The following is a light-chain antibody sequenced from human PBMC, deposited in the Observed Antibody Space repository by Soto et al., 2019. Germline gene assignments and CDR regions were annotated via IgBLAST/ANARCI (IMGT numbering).Light chain of an antibody. V-gene: IGLV1-36*01. J-gene: IGLJ1*01. Sequence: QSVLTQPPSVSEAPRQRVTISCSGSSSNIGNNAVNRYQQLPGKAPKLLIYYDDLLPSGVSDRFSGSKSGTSASLAISGLQSEDEADYSSAAWDDSLTRYVFATGTKVTLL. CDR2: YDD. CDR1: SSNIGNNA. CDR3: AAWDDSLTRYV.